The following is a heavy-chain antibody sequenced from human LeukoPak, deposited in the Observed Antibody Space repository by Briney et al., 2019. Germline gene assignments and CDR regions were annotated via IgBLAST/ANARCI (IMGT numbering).Heavy chain of an antibody. CDR3: ARTSAYGSSWHSY. D-gene: IGHD6-13*01. CDR1: GYTFNNYA. J-gene: IGHJ4*02. Sequence: ASVKVSCKASGYTFNNYAISWVRQAPGQGLEWMGWISVYNGNTNDAQKFQGRVTVTTDTSTNTAYMELWSLRSDDTAVYYCARTSAYGSSWHSYWGQGTLVSVAS. CDR2: ISVYNGNT. V-gene: IGHV1-18*01.